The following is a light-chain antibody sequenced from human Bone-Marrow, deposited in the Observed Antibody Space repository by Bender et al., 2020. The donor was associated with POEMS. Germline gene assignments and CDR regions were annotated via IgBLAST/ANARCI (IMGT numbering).Light chain of an antibody. V-gene: IGLV1-36*01. CDR3: SEWDDSMSGWV. Sequence: QSVVTQPPSLSEAPRQRVTISCSGSSSNIGNHGVNWYQQLSGEAPKLLIYYDDLMTPGVSDRFSASKSGTSASLAISEVQSEDESVYYCSEWDDSMSGWVVGGGTKMTVL. J-gene: IGLJ3*02. CDR2: YDD. CDR1: SSNIGNHG.